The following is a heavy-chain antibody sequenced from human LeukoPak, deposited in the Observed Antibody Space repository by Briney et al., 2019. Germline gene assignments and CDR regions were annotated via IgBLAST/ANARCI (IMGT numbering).Heavy chain of an antibody. CDR2: IYRDRST. V-gene: IGHV3-66*01. J-gene: IGHJ6*04. Sequence: SGGSLRLSCAAFGFTVNSNYMSWVRQAPGRGLQWVSVIYRDRSTYYADSVKGRFIISRDNSKNTLYLQMNSLRAEDTAVYYCAELGITMIGGVWGKGTTVTISS. CDR3: AELGITMIGGV. CDR1: GFTVNSNY. D-gene: IGHD3-10*02.